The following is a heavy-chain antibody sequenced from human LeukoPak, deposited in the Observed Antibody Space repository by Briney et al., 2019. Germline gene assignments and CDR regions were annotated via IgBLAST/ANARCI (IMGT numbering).Heavy chain of an antibody. CDR2: ISGSGGST. V-gene: IGHV3-23*01. D-gene: IGHD5-18*01. CDR1: GFTFSSYA. CDR3: AKEGGYSYGSRFPV. Sequence: GGSLRLSCAASGFTFSSYAMSWLRQAPGKGLEWVSAISGSGGSTYYADYVKGRFTISRDNSKNTLYLQMNSLRAEDKAAYYCAKEGGYSYGSRFPVWGKGTTVTVSS. J-gene: IGHJ6*04.